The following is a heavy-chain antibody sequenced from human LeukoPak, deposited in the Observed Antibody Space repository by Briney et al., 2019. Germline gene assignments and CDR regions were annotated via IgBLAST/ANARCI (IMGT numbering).Heavy chain of an antibody. V-gene: IGHV1-46*01. CDR1: GYTFTSYY. CDR2: INLTVGST. J-gene: IGHJ4*02. CDR3: ARDRYYYDSSGYIRGISFDY. D-gene: IGHD3-22*01. Sequence: ASVKVSCKASGYTFTSYYMHWVRQAPGQGLEWMGIINLTVGSTSYAQKFQGRVTMTRDTSTSTVYMELSSLRSGDTAVYYCARDRYYYDSSGYIRGISFDYWGQGTLLTVSS.